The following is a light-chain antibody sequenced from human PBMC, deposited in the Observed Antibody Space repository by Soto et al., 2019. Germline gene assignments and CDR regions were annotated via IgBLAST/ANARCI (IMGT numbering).Light chain of an antibody. V-gene: IGKV3-15*01. CDR3: QQYNNWPRT. J-gene: IGKJ1*01. CDR1: QSVSSS. Sequence: EIVMTQSPATLSVSPGERATLSCRASQSVSSSFAWYQQKPGQAPRLLIYGASTRATGIPARFSGSGSGTEFTLTISSLQSEDFAVYYWQQYNNWPRTFGQGTKVEIK. CDR2: GAS.